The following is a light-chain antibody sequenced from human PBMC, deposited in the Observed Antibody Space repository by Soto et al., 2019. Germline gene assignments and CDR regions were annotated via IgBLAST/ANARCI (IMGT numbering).Light chain of an antibody. J-gene: IGKJ1*01. CDR3: QQYNNWYGT. CDR1: QSVSSN. CDR2: GAS. V-gene: IGKV3-15*01. Sequence: EIVMTQSPATLPVSPGERATLSCRASQSVSSNLAWYQQKPGQAPRLLIYGASTRATGIPARFSGSGSGTEFTLTISSLQSEDFAVYYCQQYNNWYGTFGQGTKVEIK.